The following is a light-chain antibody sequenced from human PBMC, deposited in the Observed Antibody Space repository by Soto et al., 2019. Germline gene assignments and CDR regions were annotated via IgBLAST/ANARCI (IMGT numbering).Light chain of an antibody. CDR3: MQSQQTPPT. CDR2: FGS. V-gene: IGKV2-28*01. Sequence: DIVMTQSPLSLPVTPGEPASISCSSSQSLLQSNGYNYLDWSLQKPGQSPQLLIFFGSYRASGVPDRFSGSGSGTDFTLKIRSVEAEDVGIYYCMQSQQTPPTFGQGTRVEIK. J-gene: IGKJ1*01. CDR1: QSLLQSNGYNY.